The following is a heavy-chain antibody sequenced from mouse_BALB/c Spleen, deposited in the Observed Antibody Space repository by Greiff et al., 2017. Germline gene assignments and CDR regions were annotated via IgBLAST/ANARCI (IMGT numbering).Heavy chain of an antibody. Sequence: VQLQESGPELVKPGASVRISCKASGYTFTSYYIHWVKQRPGQGLEWIGWIYPGNVNTKYNEKFKGKATLTADKSSSTAYMQLSSLTSEDSAVYFCARGITTNLFDYWGQGTTLTVSS. J-gene: IGHJ2*01. CDR1: GYTFTSYY. CDR2: IYPGNVNT. CDR3: ARGITTNLFDY. V-gene: IGHV1S56*01. D-gene: IGHD2-4*01.